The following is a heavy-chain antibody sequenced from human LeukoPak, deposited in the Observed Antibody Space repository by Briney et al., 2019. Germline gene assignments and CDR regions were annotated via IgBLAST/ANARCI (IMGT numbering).Heavy chain of an antibody. CDR1: GYTLTNYA. V-gene: IGHV7-4-1*02. CDR3: ARAYQRLGGLSLPDY. J-gene: IGHJ4*02. D-gene: IGHD3-16*02. Sequence: ASVKVSCKASGYTLTNYAMNWVRQAPGQGLEWMGWIHPSTGNPTYAQGFTGRFVFSLDTSVSTSYLQISSLKAEDTAVYYCARAYQRLGGLSLPDYWGQGTLVTVSS. CDR2: IHPSTGNP.